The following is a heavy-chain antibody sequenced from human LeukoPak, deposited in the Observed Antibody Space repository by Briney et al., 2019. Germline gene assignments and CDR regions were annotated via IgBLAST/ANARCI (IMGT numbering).Heavy chain of an antibody. CDR2: IYHSGST. V-gene: IGHV4-4*02. Sequence: SETLSLTCAVSGGSISSNNWWSCVRQPPGKLLEWIGEIYHSGSTNYNPSLKSRVTISEDKSKNQCSLELTSATAADTAVYYCARYGSGSYIDYWGQGTLVTVSS. CDR1: GGSISSNNW. D-gene: IGHD3-10*01. J-gene: IGHJ4*02. CDR3: ARYGSGSYIDY.